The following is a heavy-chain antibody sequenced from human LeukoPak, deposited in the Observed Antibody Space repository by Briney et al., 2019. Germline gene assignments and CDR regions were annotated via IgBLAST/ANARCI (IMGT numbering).Heavy chain of an antibody. CDR2: IYYSGST. CDR1: GGSISSYY. D-gene: IGHD5-24*01. J-gene: IGHJ4*02. CDR3: ATHRWGFDY. Sequence: ASETLSLTCTVSGGSISSYYWSWIRQPPGKGLEWIGYIYYSGSTNYNPSLKSRVTISVDTSKNQFSLKLSSVTAADTAVYYCATHRWGFDYWGQGTLVTVSS. V-gene: IGHV4-59*01.